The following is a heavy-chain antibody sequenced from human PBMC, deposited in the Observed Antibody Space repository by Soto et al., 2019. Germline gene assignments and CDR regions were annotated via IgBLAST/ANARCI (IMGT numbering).Heavy chain of an antibody. D-gene: IGHD3-3*01. J-gene: IGHJ6*03. V-gene: IGHV3-48*01. CDR2: IMSSSSTI. Sequence: KGFEWVSYIMSSSSTIYYADSVKGRFTISRDNAKNSLYLQMNSLRAEDTAVYFCARGRFVEGYPTGYMDVSAKPTTVSGSS. CDR3: ARGRFVEGYPTGYMDV.